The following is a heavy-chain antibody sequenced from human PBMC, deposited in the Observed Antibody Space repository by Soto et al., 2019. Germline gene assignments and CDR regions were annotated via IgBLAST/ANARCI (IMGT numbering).Heavy chain of an antibody. V-gene: IGHV3-23*01. D-gene: IGHD3-3*01. CDR3: AKGRSYYDFWSGYYISSY. J-gene: IGHJ4*02. CDR2: ISGSGGST. Sequence: GGSLRLSCAASGFTFSSYAMSWVRQAPGKGLEWVSAISGSGGSTYYADSVKGRFTISRDNSKNTLYLQMNSLRAEDTAVYYCAKGRSYYDFWSGYYISSYWGQGTLVTVSS. CDR1: GFTFSSYA.